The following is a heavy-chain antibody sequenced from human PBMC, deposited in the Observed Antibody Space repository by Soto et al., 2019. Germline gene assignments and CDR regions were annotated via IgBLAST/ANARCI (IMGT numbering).Heavy chain of an antibody. D-gene: IGHD4-17*01. CDR3: ARDMAYGDFLPALF. CDR1: GYTFTGYY. V-gene: IGHV1-2*02. Sequence: QGQLVQSGAEVKKPGASVKVSCKASGYTFTGYYIHWVRQAPGQGLEWMGWINPKSGVTNYAQKFQGRVTMITDTSISTAYMELSRLRSDDTAVYYCARDMAYGDFLPALFWGQGTLVTVS. CDR2: INPKSGVT. J-gene: IGHJ4*02.